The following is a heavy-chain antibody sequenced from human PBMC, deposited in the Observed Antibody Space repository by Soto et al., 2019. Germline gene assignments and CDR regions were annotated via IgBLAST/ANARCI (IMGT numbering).Heavy chain of an antibody. V-gene: IGHV1-18*01. CDR2: ISAYNGNT. CDR1: GYTLTRYG. D-gene: IGHD2-2*01. CDR3: ARLYCISTSCYLGMDV. J-gene: IGHJ6*02. Sequence: ASVKVSCKASGYTLTRYGISWGRQAPGQGLEWMGWISAYNGNTNYAQKLQGRVTMTTDTSTRTAYMELRSLRSDDTAVYYCARLYCISTSCYLGMDVWGQGTTVTVSS.